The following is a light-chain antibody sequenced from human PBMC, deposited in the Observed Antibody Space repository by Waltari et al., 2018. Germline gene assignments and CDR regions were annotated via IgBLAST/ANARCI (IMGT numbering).Light chain of an antibody. CDR1: QSVNSN. CDR3: QQYENWPKT. J-gene: IGKJ1*01. CDR2: GAS. Sequence: EIVMTQSPATLSVSPGERATLSCRASQSVNSNLAWYQQKPGQAPRLLIYGASTRATGIPARFSGSGSGTEFTLTISSLQSEDFAVYYCQQYENWPKTFGQGTKVEIK. V-gene: IGKV3-15*01.